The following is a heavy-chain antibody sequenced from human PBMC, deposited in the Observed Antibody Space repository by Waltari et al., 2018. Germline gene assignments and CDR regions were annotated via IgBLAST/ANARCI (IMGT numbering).Heavy chain of an antibody. Sequence: QVQLVQSGAEVKKPGSSVKVSCKASGGTFSSYAISWVRQAPGQGLEWMGGIIPIFGTANYAQKFQGRVTITADKSTSTAYMELSSLRSEDTAVYYCARVKFVVVIAIQFFDYWGQGTLVTVSS. D-gene: IGHD2-21*01. CDR1: GGTFSSYA. CDR2: IIPIFGTA. CDR3: ARVKFVVVIAIQFFDY. V-gene: IGHV1-69*14. J-gene: IGHJ4*02.